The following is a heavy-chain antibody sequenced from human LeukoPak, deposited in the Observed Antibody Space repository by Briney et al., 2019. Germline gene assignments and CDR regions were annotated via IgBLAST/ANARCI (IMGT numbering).Heavy chain of an antibody. CDR3: ASHGGYVLRYFDWFNY. CDR1: GGTFSSYA. V-gene: IGHV1-69*13. Sequence: GASVKVSCKASGGTFSSYAISWVRQAPGQGLEWMGGIIPIFGTANYAQKFQGRVTITADESTSTAYMELSSLRSGDTAVYYCASHGGYVLRYFDWFNYWGQGTLVTVSS. CDR2: IIPIFGTA. D-gene: IGHD3-9*01. J-gene: IGHJ5*01.